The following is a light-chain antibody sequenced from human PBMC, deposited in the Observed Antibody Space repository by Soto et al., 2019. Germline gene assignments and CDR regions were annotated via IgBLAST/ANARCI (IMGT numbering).Light chain of an antibody. CDR2: DAS. Sequence: HVSLSPATLSASKGDRVTITCRASQSISNWLAWYQQKPGEAPKLLIYDASSLENGVPSKFSGSGSGTDFTLTISSLQSEDFAVYYCQQYHNWPPLTFGGGTKVDIK. V-gene: IGKV1-5*01. J-gene: IGKJ4*01. CDR1: QSISNW. CDR3: QQYHNWPPLT.